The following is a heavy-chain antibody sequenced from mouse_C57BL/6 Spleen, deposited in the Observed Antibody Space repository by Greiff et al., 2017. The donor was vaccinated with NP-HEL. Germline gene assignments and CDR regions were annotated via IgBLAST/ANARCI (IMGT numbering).Heavy chain of an antibody. CDR2: ISSGSSTI. Sequence: EVKLMESGGGLVKPGGSLKLSCAASGFTFSDYGMHWVRQAPEKGLEWVAYISSGSSTIYYADTVKGRFTISRDNAKNTLFLQMTSLRSEDTAMYYCARWLTGTAMDYWGQGTSVTVSS. CDR3: ARWLTGTAMDY. V-gene: IGHV5-17*01. J-gene: IGHJ4*01. CDR1: GFTFSDYG. D-gene: IGHD4-1*01.